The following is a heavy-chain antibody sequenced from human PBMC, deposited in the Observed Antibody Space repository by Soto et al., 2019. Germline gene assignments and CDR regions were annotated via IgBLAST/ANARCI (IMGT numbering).Heavy chain of an antibody. V-gene: IGHV1-18*01. J-gene: IGHJ3*01. Sequence: QVQLVQSGTEVKKPGASVKVSCKASGYTFRSYGISWVRQAPGQGLEWMGWISTYKGYTHYAQKVQGRVTMTTDTSTSTAYMELRSLRSADTAVYYCARDWYCISTSCHATFDYWGQPTIFTVSS. D-gene: IGHD2-2*01. CDR2: ISTYKGYT. CDR1: GYTFRSYG. CDR3: ARDWYCISTSCHATFDY.